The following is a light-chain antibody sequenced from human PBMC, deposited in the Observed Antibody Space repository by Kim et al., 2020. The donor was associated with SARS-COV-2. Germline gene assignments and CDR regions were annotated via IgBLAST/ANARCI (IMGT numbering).Light chain of an antibody. V-gene: IGKV1-39*01. CDR1: QTISNY. Sequence: DIQMTQSPSSLSPSVGDRVTITCRASQTISNYLNWYQQKPGRAPKLLIYAAFSLQSGVPSRFSGSGSGTEFTLTINSLQPEDFATYYCQQSYSTYYTFGQGTKLEI. J-gene: IGKJ2*01. CDR2: AAF. CDR3: QQSYSTYYT.